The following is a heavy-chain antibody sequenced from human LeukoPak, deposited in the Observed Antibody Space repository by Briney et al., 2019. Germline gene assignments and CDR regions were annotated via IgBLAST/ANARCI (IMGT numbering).Heavy chain of an antibody. CDR1: GFTFDDYA. D-gene: IGHD3-10*01. CDR2: ISWNSGSI. CDR3: AFYRGASSYFAY. Sequence: PGRSLRLSCAASGFTFDDYAMHWVRQAPGKGLEWVSGISWNSGSIGYADSVKGRFTISRDNSKTTVYLQMNSLRAEDTAVYYCAFYRGASSYFAYWGQGTLVTVSS. J-gene: IGHJ4*02. V-gene: IGHV3-9*01.